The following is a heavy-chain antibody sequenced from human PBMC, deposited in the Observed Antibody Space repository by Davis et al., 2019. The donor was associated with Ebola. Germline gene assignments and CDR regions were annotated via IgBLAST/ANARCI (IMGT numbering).Heavy chain of an antibody. J-gene: IGHJ6*02. CDR2: IKSDGSTK. Sequence: GESLKISCVVSGFTFSSYWMHWVRQAPGKGLVWVSRIKSDGSTKSYADSVKGRFTISRDNSKNTLYLQMNSLRAEDTAVYYCARERIMDVWGQGTTVTVSS. V-gene: IGHV3-74*01. CDR3: ARERIMDV. CDR1: GFTFSSYW.